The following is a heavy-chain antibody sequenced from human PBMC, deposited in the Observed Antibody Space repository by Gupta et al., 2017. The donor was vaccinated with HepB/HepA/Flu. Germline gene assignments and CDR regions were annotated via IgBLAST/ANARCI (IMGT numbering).Heavy chain of an antibody. J-gene: IGHJ6*02. Sequence: QVQLQESGPGLVKPSETLSLTCTVSGGSISSYYWSWIRQPPGKGLEWIGYIYYSGSTNYNPSLKSRVTISVDTSKNQFSLKLSSVTAADTAVYYCARTEYSSSFYYYYGMDVWGQGTTVTVSS. D-gene: IGHD6-6*01. V-gene: IGHV4-59*08. CDR1: GGSISSYY. CDR3: ARTEYSSSFYYYYGMDV. CDR2: IYYSGST.